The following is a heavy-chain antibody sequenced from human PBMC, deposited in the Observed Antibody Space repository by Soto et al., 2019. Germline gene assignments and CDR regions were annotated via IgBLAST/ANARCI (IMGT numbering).Heavy chain of an antibody. Sequence: PSETLSLTCAVSGGSISSGGYSWSWIRQPPGKGLECIGYIYHSGSTYYNPSLKSRVTISVDRSKNQFSLKLSSVTAADTAVYYCARRWGTYFDFWGQGTLVTVSS. CDR1: GGSISSGGYS. CDR3: ARRWGTYFDF. D-gene: IGHD7-27*01. V-gene: IGHV4-30-2*02. CDR2: IYHSGST. J-gene: IGHJ4*02.